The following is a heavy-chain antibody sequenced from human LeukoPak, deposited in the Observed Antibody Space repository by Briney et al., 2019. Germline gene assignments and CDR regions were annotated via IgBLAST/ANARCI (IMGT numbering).Heavy chain of an antibody. CDR2: INPSAGNT. CDR3: ARGKYGDWYFDY. CDR1: GYTFISYY. J-gene: IGHJ4*01. Sequence: GASVKVSCKASGYTFISYYMYWVRQAPGHGLEWMGFINPSAGNTAYAQKFQVRVTMTRDTSTSTVYMDLTSLRSDDTAVYYCARGKYGDWYFDYWGQGSLVTVSS. D-gene: IGHD4-17*01. V-gene: IGHV1-46*01.